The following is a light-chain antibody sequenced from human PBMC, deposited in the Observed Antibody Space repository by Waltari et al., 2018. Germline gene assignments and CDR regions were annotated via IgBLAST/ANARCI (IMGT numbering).Light chain of an antibody. J-gene: IGLJ2*01. CDR3: SSFSRGLTPVL. V-gene: IGLV2-14*03. Sequence: QSALSQPASVSGSPGQSITISCTASSDDVGAYNYVSWYPQHPGTAPSLVIYDVRLLASGVSFRFSGSKLGDTAYLNISGLQVEDEAEYFCSSFSRGLTPVLFGGGTRLTVL. CDR2: DVR. CDR1: SDDVGAYNY.